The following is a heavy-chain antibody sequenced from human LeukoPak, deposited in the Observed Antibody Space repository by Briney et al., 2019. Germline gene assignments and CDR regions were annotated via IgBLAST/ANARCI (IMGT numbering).Heavy chain of an antibody. Sequence: ASVKVSCKASGGTFSIYAISWVRQAPGQGREWMGGIIPIFGTANYAQKFQGRVTITTDESTSTAYMELSSLRSDDTAVYYCAREASEAARSLGYWGQGTLVTVSS. CDR2: IIPIFGTA. V-gene: IGHV1-69*05. D-gene: IGHD6-6*01. J-gene: IGHJ4*02. CDR3: AREASEAARSLGY. CDR1: GGTFSIYA.